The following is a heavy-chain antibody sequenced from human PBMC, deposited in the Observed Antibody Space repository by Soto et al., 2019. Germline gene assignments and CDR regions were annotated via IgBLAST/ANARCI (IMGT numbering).Heavy chain of an antibody. Sequence: GGSLRLSCAASGFTFDDYAMHWVRQAPGKGLEWVSCISWNSGNIGYADSVKGRFTISRDNAKNSLYLQMNSLRPEDTALYYCAKDMRPGSSASFDYWGQGTLVTVSS. J-gene: IGHJ4*02. CDR3: AKDMRPGSSASFDY. D-gene: IGHD2-15*01. V-gene: IGHV3-9*01. CDR2: ISWNSGNI. CDR1: GFTFDDYA.